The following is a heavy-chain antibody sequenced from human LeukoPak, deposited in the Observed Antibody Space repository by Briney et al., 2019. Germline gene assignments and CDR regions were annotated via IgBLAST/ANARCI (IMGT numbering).Heavy chain of an antibody. Sequence: GGSLRLSCAVSGFSFSTYSMHWVRQAPGKGLEWVAFIRYDGSNKYYADSVKGRFTISRDNSKNTLYLQMNSLRAEDTAVYYCAKDGVRWSGYDYEVEDYWGQGTLVTVSS. J-gene: IGHJ4*02. CDR3: AKDGVRWSGYDYEVEDY. CDR2: IRYDGSNK. CDR1: GFSFSTYS. V-gene: IGHV3-30*02. D-gene: IGHD5-12*01.